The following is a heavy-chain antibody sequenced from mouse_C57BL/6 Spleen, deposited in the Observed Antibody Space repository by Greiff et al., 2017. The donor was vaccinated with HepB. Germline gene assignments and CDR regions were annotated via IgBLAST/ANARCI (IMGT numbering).Heavy chain of an antibody. J-gene: IGHJ4*01. Sequence: EVKLVESGGDLVKPGGSLKLSCATSGFTFSSYGMSWVRQTPDKRLEWVATISSGGSYTYYPDSVKGRFTISRDNAKNTLYLQMISLKSEDTAMYYCARHRYDRDAMDYWGQGTSVTVSS. D-gene: IGHD2-12*01. V-gene: IGHV5-6*01. CDR3: ARHRYDRDAMDY. CDR1: GFTFSSYG. CDR2: ISSGGSYT.